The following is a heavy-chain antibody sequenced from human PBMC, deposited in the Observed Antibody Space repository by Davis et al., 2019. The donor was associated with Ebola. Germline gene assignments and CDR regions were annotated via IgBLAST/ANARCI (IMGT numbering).Heavy chain of an antibody. D-gene: IGHD4-17*01. CDR2: ISGSCTGT. CDR3: AKGSLYGSRSITAGVDV. J-gene: IGHJ6*02. V-gene: IGHV3-23*01. CDR1: GFTFSSYS. Sequence: GESLKISCAASGFTFSSYSMTWVRPAPGKGLEWVSGISGSCTGTYYQDFVKGRFTFSRDNSKNTLYLQMNSLRAEDTAVYYCAKGSLYGSRSITAGVDVWGQGTTVNVSS.